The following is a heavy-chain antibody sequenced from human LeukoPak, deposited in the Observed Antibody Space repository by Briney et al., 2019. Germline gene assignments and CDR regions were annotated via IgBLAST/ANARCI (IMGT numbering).Heavy chain of an antibody. V-gene: IGHV3-66*01. J-gene: IGHJ4*02. CDR3: ARDWVQYDLPRYSDC. CDR2: LYSGGGT. CDR1: GFTVSSNY. Sequence: GGSLRLSCAASGFTVSSNYMSWVRQAPGKGLEWVSGLYSGGGTYYADSVKGRFDISRDNSKNTLYLQMNSLRAEDTAAYYCARDWVQYDLPRYSDCWGQGAQVTVSS. D-gene: IGHD2-8*01.